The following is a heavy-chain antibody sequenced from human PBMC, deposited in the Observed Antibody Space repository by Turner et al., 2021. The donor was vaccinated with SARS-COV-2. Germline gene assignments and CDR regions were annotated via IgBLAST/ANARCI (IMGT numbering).Heavy chain of an antibody. D-gene: IGHD3-10*01. V-gene: IGHV3-30-3*01. Sequence: QVQLVESGGGVVQPGRSLRLSCTASGFPFTTYAMHWVRQAPGKGLEWVAIISTHGTSQFYADSVKGRFTISRDNSQNTLYLQMNSLRPEDTAVYYCARVGSSWYGEIDYWGQGTLVTVSS. CDR2: ISTHGTSQ. CDR1: GFPFTTYA. J-gene: IGHJ4*02. CDR3: ARVGSSWYGEIDY.